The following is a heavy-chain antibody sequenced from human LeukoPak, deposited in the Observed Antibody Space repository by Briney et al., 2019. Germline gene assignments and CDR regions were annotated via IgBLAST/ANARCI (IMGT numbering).Heavy chain of an antibody. D-gene: IGHD1-1*01. V-gene: IGHV1-18*01. J-gene: IGHJ4*02. Sequence: ASVKVSCKASGYTFISYGDSWVRQAPGQGLEWMGWIDTYKGSTNYAENLQGTVTVTTDTSTSTVYMELRSLRPDDTAVYYCARPNTEATGYYFDYWGQGTLVTVPS. CDR2: IDTYKGST. CDR1: GYTFISYG. CDR3: ARPNTEATGYYFDY.